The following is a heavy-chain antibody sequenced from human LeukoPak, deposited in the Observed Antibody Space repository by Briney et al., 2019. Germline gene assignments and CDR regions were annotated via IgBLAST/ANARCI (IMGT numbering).Heavy chain of an antibody. D-gene: IGHD1-14*01. V-gene: IGHV3-30*04. J-gene: IGHJ6*03. CDR2: ISYDGTNK. CDR1: GFTFSNYA. CDR3: ARVGPWVNPDYYYYYMDV. Sequence: GGSLRLSCAASGFTFSNYAIHWVRQAPGKGLEWVAVISYDGTNKYYADSVKGRFTISRDNSKNTLSLQMDSLRAEDTAVYYCARVGPWVNPDYYYYYMDVWGKGTTVTVSS.